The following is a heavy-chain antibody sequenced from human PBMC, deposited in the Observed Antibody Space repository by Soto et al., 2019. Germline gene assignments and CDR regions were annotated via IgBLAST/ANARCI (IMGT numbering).Heavy chain of an antibody. J-gene: IGHJ2*01. CDR1: GCTFSNYE. V-gene: IGHV3-48*03. Sequence: QLVESGGGLVQPGGSLRLSCAASGCTFSNYEMAWVRRAPGKVLEWGSYAISSDETTSYSESVRGRFTISRDNARNSLYLQMKSLRIEDTAVYYCARLPTITGSAYWYFDLWGRGTLVTVSS. D-gene: IGHD1-20*01. CDR3: ARLPTITGSAYWYFDL. CDR2: AISSDETT.